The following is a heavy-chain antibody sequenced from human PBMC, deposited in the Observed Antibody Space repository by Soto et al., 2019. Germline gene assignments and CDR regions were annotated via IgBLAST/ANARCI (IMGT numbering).Heavy chain of an antibody. D-gene: IGHD2-21*02. J-gene: IGHJ3*02. Sequence: ASVKVSCKASGYTFNIYYMHWVRQALGQGLEWMGIINPSGDRTDYAQNFQGRVTMTRDTSTSTVHMELSSLRSEDTAVYYCARSNCGGDCYSGLDIWGQGTMVTVS. CDR1: GYTFNIYY. CDR2: INPSGDRT. V-gene: IGHV1-46*02. CDR3: ARSNCGGDCYSGLDI.